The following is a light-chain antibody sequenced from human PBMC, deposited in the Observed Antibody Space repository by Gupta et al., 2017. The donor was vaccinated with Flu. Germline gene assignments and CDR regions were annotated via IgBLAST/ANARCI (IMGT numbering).Light chain of an antibody. J-gene: IGKJ4*01. CDR3: QQRSNWPPLT. CDR2: DAS. Sequence: EIVLTQSPATLSFSPGERATLSCRASQSVNTYLAWYQQKPGQAPRLLIYDASNRATGIPARFSGSGSGTDFTLTISSLEPEDFAVYYCQQRSNWPPLTFGRGTKVEIK. CDR1: QSVNTY. V-gene: IGKV3-11*01.